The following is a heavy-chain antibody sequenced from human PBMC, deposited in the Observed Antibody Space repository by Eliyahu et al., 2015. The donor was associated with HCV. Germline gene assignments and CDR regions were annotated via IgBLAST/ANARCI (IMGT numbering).Heavy chain of an antibody. Sequence: QVQLQESGPGLVKPSETLSLTCTVSGDSTSSSSSNWTWVRQPPGKGLEWIGHISIGGSTSCNPSLKSRVYLSLDTSKNQFSLKLTSVTAADTAVYHCARGRRFNERGPAYPYMDAWGNGTTVTVSS. CDR3: ARGRRFNERGPAYPYMDA. CDR2: ISIGGST. D-gene: IGHD1-1*01. J-gene: IGHJ6*03. V-gene: IGHV4-59*01. CDR1: GDSTSSSSSN.